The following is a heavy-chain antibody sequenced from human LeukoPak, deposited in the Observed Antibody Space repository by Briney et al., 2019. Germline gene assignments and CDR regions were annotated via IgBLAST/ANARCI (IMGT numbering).Heavy chain of an antibody. CDR3: TRGEEGWYFDV. J-gene: IGHJ2*01. CDR1: GFTFSKYG. CDR2: IWYDGRHK. Sequence: GGSLRLSCAASGFTFSKYGMHWVRQAPGKGLEWVAVIWYDGRHKYYADSVKGRFTISRDNSRKTVYLQMNSLRGDDTGVYYCTRGEEGWYFDVWGRGTMVTVSS. V-gene: IGHV3-33*01.